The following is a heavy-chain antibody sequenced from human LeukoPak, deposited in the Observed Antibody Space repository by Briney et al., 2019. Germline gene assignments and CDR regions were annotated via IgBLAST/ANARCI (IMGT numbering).Heavy chain of an antibody. V-gene: IGHV4-38-2*02. CDR3: ARDCSSTSCYTFGFDY. D-gene: IGHD2-2*02. CDR2: IYHSGST. CDR1: GYPIRSGYY. J-gene: IGHJ4*02. Sequence: SETLSLTCTVSGYPIRSGYYCGWIRQPPGKGLEWIGSIYHSGSTYYNPSLKSRVTISVDTSKNQFSLKLSSVTAADTAVYYCARDCSSTSCYTFGFDYWGQGTLVTVSS.